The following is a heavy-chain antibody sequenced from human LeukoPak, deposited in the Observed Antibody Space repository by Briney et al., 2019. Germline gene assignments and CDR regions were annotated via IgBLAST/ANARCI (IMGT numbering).Heavy chain of an antibody. CDR3: ARAPSEVGGYYPEYFRH. Sequence: GGSLRLSCEASGFTFSRYWMHWVRQAPGKGLVWVSRITSDGKTNYADSVKGRFTISRDNAKNTVSLQMDSLRAEDTGVYYCARAPSEVGGYYPEYFRHWGQGTLVTVSS. V-gene: IGHV3-74*01. J-gene: IGHJ1*01. CDR1: GFTFSRYW. D-gene: IGHD3-22*01. CDR2: ITSDGKT.